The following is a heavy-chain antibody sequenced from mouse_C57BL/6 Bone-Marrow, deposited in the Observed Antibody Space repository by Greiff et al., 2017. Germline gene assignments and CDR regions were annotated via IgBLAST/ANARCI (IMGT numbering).Heavy chain of an antibody. CDR2: INYDGSST. D-gene: IGHD1-1*01. CDR3: ARDNYYGFDY. CDR1: GFTFSDYY. J-gene: IGHJ2*01. Sequence: EVMLVESEGGLVQPGSSMKLSCTASGFTFSDYYMAWVRQVPEKGLEWVANINYDGSSTYYLDSLKSRFIISRDNAKNILYLQMRSLKSEDTATYYCARDNYYGFDYWGRGTTLTVTS. V-gene: IGHV5-16*01.